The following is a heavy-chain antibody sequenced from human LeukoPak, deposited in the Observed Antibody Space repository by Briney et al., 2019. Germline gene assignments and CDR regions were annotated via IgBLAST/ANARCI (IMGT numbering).Heavy chain of an antibody. V-gene: IGHV3-21*05. CDR1: GITFSSYS. CDR2: ISSSSSYI. CDR3: ARPDTTVAIYYYCYMDV. D-gene: IGHD4-23*01. J-gene: IGHJ6*03. Sequence: PGGSLRLSCAASGITFSSYSMNWVRQAPGKGLEWVSYISSSSSYIYYADSVKGRFTISRDNAKNSLYLQMNSLRAEDTAVYYCARPDTTVAIYYYCYMDVWGKGTTVTVSS.